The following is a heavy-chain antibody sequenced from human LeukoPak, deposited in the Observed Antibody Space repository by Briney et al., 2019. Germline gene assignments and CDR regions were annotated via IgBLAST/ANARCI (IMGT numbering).Heavy chain of an antibody. V-gene: IGHV6-1*01. CDR2: TYYRSTWYN. CDR3: ARRLTQYDCFDP. Sequence: SQTLSLTCAISGDSVSSNSVTWNWIRQSPSRGLEWLSRTYYRSTWYNDYAVSVRGRITVNPDTSKNQFSLHLNSVTPEDTAVYYCARRLTQYDCFDPWGQGILVTVSS. CDR1: GDSVSSNSVT. J-gene: IGHJ5*02. D-gene: IGHD2-2*01.